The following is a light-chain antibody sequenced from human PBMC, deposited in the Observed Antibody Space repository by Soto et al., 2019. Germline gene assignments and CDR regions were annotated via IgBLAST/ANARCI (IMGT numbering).Light chain of an antibody. CDR3: QQYGSSPPSVT. CDR1: QSVSSAY. J-gene: IGKJ5*01. CDR2: GAS. V-gene: IGKV3-20*01. Sequence: EIVLTQSPGTLSLSPGERVPRSCRASQSVSSAYLAWYQQKRGQAPRLLIYGASNRATGIPDRFSGSGSGTDFTLTISRLEPEDFAVYYCQQYGSSPPSVTFGQGTRLEIK.